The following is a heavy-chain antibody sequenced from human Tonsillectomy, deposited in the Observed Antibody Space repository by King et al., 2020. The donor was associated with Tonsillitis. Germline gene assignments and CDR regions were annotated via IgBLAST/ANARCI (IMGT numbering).Heavy chain of an antibody. J-gene: IGHJ2*01. V-gene: IGHV3-23*04. CDR2: ISGGGDNT. CDR1: GFNFSFYA. D-gene: IGHD4-17*01. Sequence: VQLVESGGGLVQPGGSLRLSCAGSGFNFSFYAMTWVRQAPGKGLEWVSGISGGGDNTYYADSVKGRFTISRDNSKNTLYLHINSLRAEDTAAYYCAKGGGTTVTAFGWSIYWHLDLWAVAPWSLSPQ. CDR3: AKGGGTTVTAFGWSIYWHLDL.